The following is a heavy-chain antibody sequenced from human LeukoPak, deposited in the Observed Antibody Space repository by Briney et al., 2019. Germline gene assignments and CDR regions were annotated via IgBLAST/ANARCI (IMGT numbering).Heavy chain of an antibody. D-gene: IGHD5-18*01. CDR3: ARGGIQLWGIDS. V-gene: IGHV3-33*01. Sequence: TLSLTCAVSGGSILSTNWWSWVRQPPGKGLEWVAVIWYDGINKYYADSVKGRFTISRDNSMNILYMQMNSLRAEDTAVYYCARGGIQLWGIDSWGQGTLVTVSS. CDR2: IWYDGINK. CDR1: GGSILSTNW. J-gene: IGHJ4*02.